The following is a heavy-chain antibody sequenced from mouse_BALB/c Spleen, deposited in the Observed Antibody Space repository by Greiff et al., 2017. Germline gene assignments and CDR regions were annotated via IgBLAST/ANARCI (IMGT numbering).Heavy chain of an antibody. Sequence: VQLRESGPGLVKPSQTVSLTCTVTGISITTGNYRWSWIRQFPGNKLEWIGYIYYSGTITYNPSLTSRTTITRDTSKNQFFLEMNSLTAEDTATYYCARGMGYDYAMDYWGQGTSVTVSS. V-gene: IGHV3-5*02. CDR3: ARGMGYDYAMDY. D-gene: IGHD3-1*01. J-gene: IGHJ4*01. CDR1: GISITTGNYR. CDR2: IYYSGTI.